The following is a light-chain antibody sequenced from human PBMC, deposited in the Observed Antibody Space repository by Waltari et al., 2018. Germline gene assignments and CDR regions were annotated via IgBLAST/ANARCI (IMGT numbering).Light chain of an antibody. Sequence: EIVMTQSPATLSVSPGERATLSCRASQSVSSSLAWYQQKTGQTPRLLIYGASTRATGIPARFSGSGSGTEFTLTISSLQSEDFAIYYCQQYNEWPRTFGQGTRVEI. J-gene: IGKJ1*01. V-gene: IGKV3-15*01. CDR2: GAS. CDR3: QQYNEWPRT. CDR1: QSVSSS.